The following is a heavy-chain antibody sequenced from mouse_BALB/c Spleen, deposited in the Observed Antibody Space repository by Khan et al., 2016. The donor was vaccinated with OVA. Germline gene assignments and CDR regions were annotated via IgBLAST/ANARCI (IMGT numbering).Heavy chain of an antibody. J-gene: IGHJ4*01. CDR1: GYTFTTTG. CDR3: ARGGAAYDRDGGGAMEY. V-gene: IGHV9-4*02. D-gene: IGHD2-12*01. CDR2: INTHSGVP. Sequence: QIQLVQSGPELKKPGETVRISCKASGYTFTTTGIQWVQKMPGKGLKWIGWINTHSGVPKYAEDFKGRFAFSLEISVSTTYLQITNLKNEDTATYCCARGGAAYDRDGGGAMEYWGPGPSVTVSS.